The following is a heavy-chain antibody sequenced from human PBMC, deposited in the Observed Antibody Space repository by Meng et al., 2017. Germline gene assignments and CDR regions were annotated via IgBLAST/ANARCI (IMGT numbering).Heavy chain of an antibody. V-gene: IGHV1-18*01. Sequence: ASVKVSCKVFGYTFTSYGISWFRQALGQGLEWMGWISAYNGNTNYAQKLQGRVTMTTDTSTSTAYMELRSLRSDDTAVYYGERDRAPYDGGAFEIWGQGTMVTVSS. CDR3: ERDRAPYDGGAFEI. CDR2: ISAYNGNT. CDR1: GYTFTSYG. J-gene: IGHJ3*02. D-gene: IGHD3-22*01.